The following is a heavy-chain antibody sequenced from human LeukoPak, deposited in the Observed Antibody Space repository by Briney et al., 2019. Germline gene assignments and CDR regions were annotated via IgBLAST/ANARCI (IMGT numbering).Heavy chain of an antibody. Sequence: SETLSLTCTVSGGSISSSSYYWGWIRQPPGKGLEWIGSIYYSGSTYYNPSLKSRVTISVDTSKNQFSLKLSSVTAADTAVYYCARGMRQRVVPAAMRHVVGRNWFDPWGQGTLVTVSS. CDR1: GGSISSSSYY. J-gene: IGHJ5*02. CDR2: IYYSGST. D-gene: IGHD2-2*01. V-gene: IGHV4-39*07. CDR3: ARGMRQRVVPAAMRHVVGRNWFDP.